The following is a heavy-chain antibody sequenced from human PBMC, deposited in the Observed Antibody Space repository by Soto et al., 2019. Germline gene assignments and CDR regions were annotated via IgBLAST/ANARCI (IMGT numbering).Heavy chain of an antibody. CDR3: ARQFGRCFDS. Sequence: QLQLQESGPGLVKPSETLSLTCTVSGGSITTNTYYWGWIRQSPGKGLEWIGNIFYRGNTYYNPSLKSRVTISVDTSTNQFSLMVTSVTAADTAVYYCARQFGRCFDSWGQGTLVTVSS. CDR2: IFYRGNT. J-gene: IGHJ4*02. D-gene: IGHD1-26*01. CDR1: GGSITTNTYY. V-gene: IGHV4-39*01.